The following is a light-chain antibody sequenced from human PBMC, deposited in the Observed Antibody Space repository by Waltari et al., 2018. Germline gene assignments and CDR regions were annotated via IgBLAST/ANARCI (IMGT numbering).Light chain of an antibody. CDR1: SSDVGGYNY. Sequence: QSALTQPPSASGSPGQSVPISCPGTSSDVGGYNYVSWYQQHPGRAPKLMIYEVSKRPSGVPDRFSGSKSGNTASLTVSGLQAEDEADYYCSSYAGSNNYVVFGGGTKLTVL. V-gene: IGLV2-8*01. CDR2: EVS. J-gene: IGLJ2*01. CDR3: SSYAGSNNYVV.